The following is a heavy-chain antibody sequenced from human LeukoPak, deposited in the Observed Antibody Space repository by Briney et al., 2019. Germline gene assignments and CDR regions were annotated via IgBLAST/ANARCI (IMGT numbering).Heavy chain of an antibody. CDR1: GYTFTSYA. D-gene: IGHD3-16*02. V-gene: IGHV1-3*01. CDR3: AKSPVRLRLGELSPPGDY. CDR2: INAGNGNT. Sequence: ASVTVSRKASGYTFTSYAMHWVRQAPGQRLEWMGWINAGNGNTKYSQKFQGRVTITRDTSASTAYMELSSLRSEDTAVYYCAKSPVRLRLGELSPPGDYWGQGTLVTVSS. J-gene: IGHJ4*02.